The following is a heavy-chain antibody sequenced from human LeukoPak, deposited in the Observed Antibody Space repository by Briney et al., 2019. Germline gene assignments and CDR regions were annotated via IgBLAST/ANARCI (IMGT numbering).Heavy chain of an antibody. V-gene: IGHV3-23*01. CDR1: GYTFCGYS. D-gene: IGHD3-22*01. CDR3: AKDRQSRGSLGFDY. J-gene: IGHJ4*02. Sequence: PGGSLRLSCAASGYTFCGYSMSCVRQAPRKGREWVSTISGSGDATYYADSVEGRFTTSRDNTKNTLYVQMNSLRAEDTAVYYCAKDRQSRGSLGFDYWGQGALVIVSP. CDR2: ISGSGDAT.